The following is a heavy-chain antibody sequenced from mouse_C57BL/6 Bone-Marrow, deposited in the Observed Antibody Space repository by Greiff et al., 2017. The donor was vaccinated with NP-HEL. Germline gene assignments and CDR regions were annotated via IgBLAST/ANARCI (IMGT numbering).Heavy chain of an antibody. J-gene: IGHJ4*01. CDR2: IRSKSNNYAT. CDR3: VRQNLVLYYAMDY. CDR1: GFSFNTYA. V-gene: IGHV10-1*01. Sequence: EVKLQESGGGLVQPKGSLKLSCAASGFSFNTYAMNWVRQAPGKGLEWVARIRSKSNNYATYYADSVKDRFTISRDDSESMLYLQMNNLKTEDTAMYYCVRQNLVLYYAMDYWGQGTSVTVSS.